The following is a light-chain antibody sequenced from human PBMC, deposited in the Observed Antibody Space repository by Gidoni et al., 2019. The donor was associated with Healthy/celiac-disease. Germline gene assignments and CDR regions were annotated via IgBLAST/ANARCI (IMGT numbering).Light chain of an antibody. J-gene: IGLJ3*02. CDR2: SNN. V-gene: IGLV1-44*01. CDR1: SSNIGSNT. Sequence: QSVLTQPPSASGTPGQRVTISCSGSSSNIGSNTVNWYQQLPGTAPKLLIYSNNKRPSGVPDRFSGSKSGTSASLAISGFQSEDEADYYCAAWDDSLNGHWVFGGGTKLTVL. CDR3: AAWDDSLNGHWV.